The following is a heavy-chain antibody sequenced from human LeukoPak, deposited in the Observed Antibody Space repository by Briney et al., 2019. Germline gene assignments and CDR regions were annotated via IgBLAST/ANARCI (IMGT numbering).Heavy chain of an antibody. CDR1: GFPFSGSG. CDR2: IWYDGSHQ. D-gene: IGHD5-18*01. CDR3: ARNGYSYGYEVDY. V-gene: IGHV3-33*01. Sequence: GGSLRLSCAASGFPFSGSGMHWVRQAPGKGLEWVAVIWYDGSHQYYADSVKGRFTISRDNSKNTLDLQMNSLRAEDTAVYYCARNGYSYGYEVDYWGQGTLATVSS. J-gene: IGHJ4*02.